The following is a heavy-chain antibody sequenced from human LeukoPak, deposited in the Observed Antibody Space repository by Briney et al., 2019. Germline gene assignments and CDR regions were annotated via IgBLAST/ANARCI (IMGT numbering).Heavy chain of an antibody. V-gene: IGHV3-7*01. CDR1: GFTFSSYW. CDR3: ARDGGYDYGDFDY. CDR2: IKQDGSEK. Sequence: PGGSLRLSCAASGFTFSSYWMSWVRQAPGKGLEWVANIKQDGSEKYYVDSVKGRFTISRDNAKNSLYLQMNSLRAEDTAVYYCARDGGYDYGDFDYWGQGTLVTVSS. D-gene: IGHD4-17*01. J-gene: IGHJ4*02.